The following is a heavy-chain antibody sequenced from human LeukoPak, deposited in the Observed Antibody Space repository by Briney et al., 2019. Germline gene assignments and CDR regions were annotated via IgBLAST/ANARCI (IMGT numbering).Heavy chain of an antibody. J-gene: IGHJ6*02. CDR1: GDSVSSNNAP. CDR3: ARAGGGYYYFYGMDV. CDR2: SYYRSKWYN. V-gene: IGHV6-1*01. Sequence: HSQTLSLTCAISGDSVSSNNAPWNWITQSPSRGLEWLGRSYYRSKWYNDYAVSVKSRITNNPDTSKNQFSLQLNSVTPEDTAVYYCARAGGGYYYFYGMDVWGQGTTVTVSS. D-gene: IGHD3-16*01.